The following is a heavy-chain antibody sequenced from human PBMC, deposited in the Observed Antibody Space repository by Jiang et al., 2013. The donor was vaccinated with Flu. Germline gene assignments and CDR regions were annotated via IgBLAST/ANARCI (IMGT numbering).Heavy chain of an antibody. J-gene: IGHJ4*02. Sequence: GPGLVKPSETLSLTCAVSGGSITHDNWWSWVRQSPGKGLEWIGEIYHSGGTNYNPSLKSRVTISVDKSKDQFSLKLTSVTAADTAVYYCCSNGWFSLEYWGPGTLVTVSS. V-gene: IGHV4-4*02. CDR3: CSNGWFSLEY. CDR1: GGSITHDNW. D-gene: IGHD2-8*01. CDR2: IYHSGGT.